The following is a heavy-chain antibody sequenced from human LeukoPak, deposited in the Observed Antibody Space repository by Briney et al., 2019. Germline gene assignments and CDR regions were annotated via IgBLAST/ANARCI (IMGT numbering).Heavy chain of an antibody. CDR1: GASISSSTYY. Sequence: PSETLSLTCTVSGASISSSTYYWSWIRQPPGKGLEWIGSIYYSGDTYYNPSLKSRVTISVDTSKNQFSLKLSSVTAADTAVYYCARLDGDSLFDYWGQGTLVTVSS. V-gene: IGHV4-39*01. CDR2: IYYSGDT. D-gene: IGHD4-17*01. J-gene: IGHJ4*02. CDR3: ARLDGDSLFDY.